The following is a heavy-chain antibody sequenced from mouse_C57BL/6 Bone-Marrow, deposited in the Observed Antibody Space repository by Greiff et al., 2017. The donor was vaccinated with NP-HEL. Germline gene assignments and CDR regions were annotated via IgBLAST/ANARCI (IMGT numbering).Heavy chain of an antibody. D-gene: IGHD2-1*01. Sequence: EVQLVESGGGLVKPGGSLKLSCAASGFTFSSYTMSWVRQTPEKRLEWVATISGGGGNTYYPDSVKGRFTISRDNAKNTLYLQMGSLRAEDTALYYCARTGNYSYWGQGTLVTVSA. CDR3: ARTGNYSY. CDR2: ISGGGGNT. V-gene: IGHV5-9*01. CDR1: GFTFSSYT. J-gene: IGHJ3*01.